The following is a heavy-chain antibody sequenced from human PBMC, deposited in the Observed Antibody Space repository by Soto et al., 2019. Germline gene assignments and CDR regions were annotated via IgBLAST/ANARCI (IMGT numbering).Heavy chain of an antibody. CDR3: AREANPGPYYFDY. CDR1: GFTFSSYG. D-gene: IGHD7-27*01. V-gene: IGHV3-33*01. J-gene: IGHJ4*02. Sequence: QVQLVESGGGVVQPGRSLRLSCAASGFTFSSYGMHWVRQAPGKGLEWVAVIWYDGSNKYYADSVKGRFTISRDNXKNTLYLQMNSLRAEDTAVYYCAREANPGPYYFDYWGQGTLVTVSS. CDR2: IWYDGSNK.